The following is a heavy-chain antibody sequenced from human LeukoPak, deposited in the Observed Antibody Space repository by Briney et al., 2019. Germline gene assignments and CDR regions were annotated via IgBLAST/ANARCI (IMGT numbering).Heavy chain of an antibody. V-gene: IGHV4-59*01. CDR1: GDSINNYY. CDR3: ARGGWSYDY. Sequence: SETLSLTCTVSGDSINNYYWSWIRQPPGKGLEWIGFIYYSGSTIYNPSVKSRVTISVDTSKNQFSLELTSASAADTAVYFCARGGWSYDYWGQGALVTVSS. D-gene: IGHD3-3*01. CDR2: IYYSGST. J-gene: IGHJ4*02.